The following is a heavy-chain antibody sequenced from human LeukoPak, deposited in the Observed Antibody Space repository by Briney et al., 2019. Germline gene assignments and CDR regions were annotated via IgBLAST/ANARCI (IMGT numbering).Heavy chain of an antibody. Sequence: PGGSLRLSCAASGFTFSSYAMSWVRQAPGKGLEWVSAISGSGGSTYYADSVKGRFTISRDNSKNTLYLQMNSLIAEDTAVYYCAKDRNYYDSSGYNDYWGQGTLVTVSS. J-gene: IGHJ4*02. D-gene: IGHD3-22*01. CDR3: AKDRNYYDSSGYNDY. V-gene: IGHV3-23*01. CDR2: ISGSGGST. CDR1: GFTFSSYA.